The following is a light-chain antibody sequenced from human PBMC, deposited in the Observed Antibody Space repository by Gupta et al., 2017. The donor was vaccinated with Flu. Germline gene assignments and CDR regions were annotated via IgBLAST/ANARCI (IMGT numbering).Light chain of an antibody. CDR1: QSISSY. J-gene: IGKJ1*01. CDR3: QQSVSTPWT. V-gene: IGKV1-39*01. CDR2: AAY. Sequence: RSSLSASIGDRVIITCRASQSISSYLNWYQQKPGKAPKLLIYAAYSLQSGVPSTFSGDGSGTDFNLTISSLQPEDFATYHCQQSVSTPWTFGQGTKVGMK.